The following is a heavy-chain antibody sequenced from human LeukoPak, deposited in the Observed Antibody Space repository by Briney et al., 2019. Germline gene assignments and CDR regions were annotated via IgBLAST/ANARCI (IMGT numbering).Heavy chain of an antibody. Sequence: GGSLRLSCAASEFTFSNYWMSWVRLAPGKGVEWVANIKQDGSGTYYVDSVKGRFTISRDNAKNSLYLQMNSLRAEDTAVYYCAGCSTVTTYYYSYYMDIWGKGTTVTVSS. CDR1: EFTFSNYW. V-gene: IGHV3-7*01. D-gene: IGHD4-17*01. CDR2: IKQDGSGT. J-gene: IGHJ6*03. CDR3: AGCSTVTTYYYSYYMDI.